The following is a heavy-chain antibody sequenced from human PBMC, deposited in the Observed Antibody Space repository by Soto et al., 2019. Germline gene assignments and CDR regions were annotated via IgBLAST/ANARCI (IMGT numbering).Heavy chain of an antibody. J-gene: IGHJ4*02. CDR3: AREAAPRSRGWHY. CDR2: IVPVYGTA. Sequence: QVQLVQSGAEVKKPGSSVKVSCKASGDTYSSYEINWVRQAPGLGLEWMGGIVPVYGTANYAPKFQGRVTLIADVSTGTTYMELSSLRSEDTAVYFCAREAAPRSRGWHYWGQGTRVTVSS. CDR1: GDTYSSYE. V-gene: IGHV1-69*12. D-gene: IGHD6-19*01.